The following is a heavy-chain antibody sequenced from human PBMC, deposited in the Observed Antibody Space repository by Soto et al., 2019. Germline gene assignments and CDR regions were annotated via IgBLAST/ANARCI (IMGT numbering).Heavy chain of an antibody. CDR2: IRTRSTYT. Sequence: QVLLVESGGGLVKAGGSLRLSCAASGFIFSDYYMSWVRQTPGKGLEWVSYIRTRSTYTNYADSVKGRFTISSDNTKNSLYLQMDSLRVEDTAVYYCARDLAWKRGKVGRYYYGMDVWGQGTTVTVSS. CDR3: ARDLAWKRGKVGRYYYGMDV. V-gene: IGHV3-11*06. D-gene: IGHD1-1*01. CDR1: GFIFSDYY. J-gene: IGHJ6*02.